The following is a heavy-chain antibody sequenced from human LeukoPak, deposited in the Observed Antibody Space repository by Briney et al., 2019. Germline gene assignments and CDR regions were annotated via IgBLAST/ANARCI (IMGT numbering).Heavy chain of an antibody. CDR3: AKNPYEYYFDY. J-gene: IGHJ4*02. CDR2: INPNSGDT. D-gene: IGHD5-12*01. CDR1: GYTFTGYY. V-gene: IGHV1-2*02. Sequence: ASVKVSCKASGYTFTGYYMHWVRQAPGQGLEWMGWINPNSGDTNYAQKFQGRATMTRDTSINIGYMELSRLRTDDTAVYFCAKNPYEYYFDYWGQGTLVTVSS.